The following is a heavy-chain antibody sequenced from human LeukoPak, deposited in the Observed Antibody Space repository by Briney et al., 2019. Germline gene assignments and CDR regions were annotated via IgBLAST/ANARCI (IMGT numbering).Heavy chain of an antibody. CDR1: GLTVSSNY. V-gene: IGHV3-66*02. J-gene: IGHJ4*02. D-gene: IGHD2-15*01. Sequence: GGSLRLSCAASGLTVSSNYMNWVRQAPGKGLEWVSVIYSGGSTYYADSVKGRFTISRDNSKNTLYLQMNSLRAEDTALYYCARAPRERLPPFDWGQGTLVTVSS. CDR3: ARAPRERLPPFD. CDR2: IYSGGST.